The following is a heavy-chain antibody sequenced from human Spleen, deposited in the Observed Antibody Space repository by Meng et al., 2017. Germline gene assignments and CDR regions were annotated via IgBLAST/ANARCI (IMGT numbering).Heavy chain of an antibody. CDR1: GGSFSGYY. V-gene: IGHV4-34*01. CDR2: INHSGST. D-gene: IGHD3-22*01. Sequence: VRLTQWGAGVLKPSDTLSLTCAVYGGSFSGYYWSWIRQPPGRGLEWIGEINHSGSTNYNPSLKSRVTISVDTSKNQFYLKLTSVTAADTAVYYCARTSYDETGFYSPSVDFWGQGALVTVSS. CDR3: ARTSYDETGFYSPSVDF. J-gene: IGHJ4*02.